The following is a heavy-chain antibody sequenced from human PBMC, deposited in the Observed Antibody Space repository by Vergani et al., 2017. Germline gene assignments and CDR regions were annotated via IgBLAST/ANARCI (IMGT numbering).Heavy chain of an antibody. J-gene: IGHJ6*02. CDR2: INPSGGST. Sequence: QVQLVQSGAEVKKPGASVKVSCKASGYTFTSYYMHWVRQAPGQGLEWMGIINPSGGSTSYAQKFQGRVTMTRDTSTSTVYMELSSLRSEDTAVYYCATDRLLDYGSGSLGYYYGMDVWGQGTTVTVSS. CDR3: ATDRLLDYGSGSLGYYYGMDV. V-gene: IGHV1-46*01. D-gene: IGHD3-10*01. CDR1: GYTFTSYY.